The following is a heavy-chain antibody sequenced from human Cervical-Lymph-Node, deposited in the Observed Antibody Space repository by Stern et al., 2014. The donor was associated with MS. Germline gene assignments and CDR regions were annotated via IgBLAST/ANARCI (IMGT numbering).Heavy chain of an antibody. D-gene: IGHD2-21*01. J-gene: IGHJ2*01. Sequence: VQLEESGPGLVRPSGTLSLTCGVSGDSISGSTDWWSWVRQPPGKGLEWIGEVPHPGNTNYNPSLQSRVTMSADTANTQFSLTLNSGTAADTAVYYCARVKWYFDLWGRGTLVTVSS. CDR2: VPHPGNT. CDR3: ARVKWYFDL. V-gene: IGHV4-4*02. CDR1: GDSISGSTDW.